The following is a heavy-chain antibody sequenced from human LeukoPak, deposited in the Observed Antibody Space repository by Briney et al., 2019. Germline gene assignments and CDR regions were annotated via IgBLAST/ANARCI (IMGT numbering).Heavy chain of an antibody. J-gene: IGHJ6*03. D-gene: IGHD3-10*01. CDR2: IYYSGST. CDR1: GGSINGYY. CDR3: ARDSPYYYGSGSATYYMDV. V-gene: IGHV4-59*01. Sequence: PSETLSLTCTVSGGSINGYYWSWIRQSPGKGLEWIGYIYYSGSTNYNPSLKSRVTISVDTSKNQFSLKLSSVTAADTAVYYCARDSPYYYGSGSATYYMDVWGKGTTVTISS.